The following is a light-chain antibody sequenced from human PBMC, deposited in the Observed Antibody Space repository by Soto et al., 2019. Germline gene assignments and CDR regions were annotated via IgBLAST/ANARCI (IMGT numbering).Light chain of an antibody. V-gene: IGLV2-14*01. Sequence: QSALTQPASVSGSPGQSITISCTGTSSDVGAYNYVSWYQHHPDKAPKLMIFEVSDRPSGVSNRFSGSKSGNTAYLTISGLQVEDEAEYFFFSFTTTSPHVFGTGTKLTVL. CDR2: EVS. CDR3: FSFTTTSPHV. CDR1: SSDVGAYNY. J-gene: IGLJ1*01.